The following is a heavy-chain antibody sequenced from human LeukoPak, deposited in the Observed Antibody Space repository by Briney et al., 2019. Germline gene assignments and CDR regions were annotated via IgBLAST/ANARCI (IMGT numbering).Heavy chain of an antibody. CDR3: ARQDSSGLDS. Sequence: SETLSLTCTVSGGSISGSSYHWGWIRQPPGKGLEWIGIIYHNGATYHNPTLKSRVTISVDTSKNQFSLKLSSVTAADTAVYFCARQDSSGLDSWGQGTLVTVSS. CDR1: GGSISGSSYH. J-gene: IGHJ4*02. CDR2: IYHNGAT. V-gene: IGHV4-39*01. D-gene: IGHD3-22*01.